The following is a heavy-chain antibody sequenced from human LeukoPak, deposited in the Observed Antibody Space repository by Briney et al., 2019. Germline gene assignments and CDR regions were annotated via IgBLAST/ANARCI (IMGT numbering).Heavy chain of an antibody. V-gene: IGHV3-30*04. J-gene: IGHJ4*02. CDR2: ISYDGSNK. Sequence: GGSLRLSCAASGFTFSGYAMHWVRQAPGKGLEWVAVISYDGSNKYYADSVKGRFTISRDNSKNTLYLQMNSLRAEDTAVYYCAKDEDDGYDYWGQGTLVTVSS. CDR3: AKDEDDGYDY. CDR1: GFTFSGYA. D-gene: IGHD3-22*01.